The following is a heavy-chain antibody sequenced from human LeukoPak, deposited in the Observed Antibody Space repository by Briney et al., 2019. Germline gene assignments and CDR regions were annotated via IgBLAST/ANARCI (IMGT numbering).Heavy chain of an antibody. Sequence: ASVKVSCKASGGTLSRYAISWVQQAPGHELVSMGGITPIFGTANYAQKFQGRVTITADESTSTAYMELSSLRSEDTAVYYCARERSQENRPYCSSTSCPNWFDPWGQGTLVTVSS. D-gene: IGHD2-2*01. J-gene: IGHJ5*02. CDR1: GGTLSRYA. CDR3: ARERSQENRPYCSSTSCPNWFDP. V-gene: IGHV1-69*13. CDR2: ITPIFGTA.